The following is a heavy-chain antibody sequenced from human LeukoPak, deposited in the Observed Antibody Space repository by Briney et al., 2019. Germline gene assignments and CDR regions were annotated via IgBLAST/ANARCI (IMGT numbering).Heavy chain of an antibody. J-gene: IGHJ4*02. CDR3: AKEAVTTPGGSFDY. Sequence: TGGSLRLSCVASGFTFSSYSMNWVRQAPGKGLEWVSYISSSSSTIYYADSVKGRFTISRDNSKNTLYLQMNSLRAEDTAVYYCAKEAVTTPGGSFDYWGQGTLVTVSS. CDR2: ISSSSSTI. D-gene: IGHD4-17*01. V-gene: IGHV3-48*01. CDR1: GFTFSSYS.